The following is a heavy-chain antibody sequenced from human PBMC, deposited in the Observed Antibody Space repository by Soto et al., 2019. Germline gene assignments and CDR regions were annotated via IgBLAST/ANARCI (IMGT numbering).Heavy chain of an antibody. CDR3: ARDRGGLAYCGGDCYSFAFDI. Sequence: QVQLQESGPGLVKPSGTLSLTCAVSGGSISSSNWWSWVRQPPGKGLEWIGEIYHSGSTNYNPSLKSRVTISVDKSKNQFSLKLSSVTAADTAVYYCARDRGGLAYCGGDCYSFAFDICGQGTMVTVSS. CDR1: GGSISSSNW. J-gene: IGHJ3*02. D-gene: IGHD2-21*02. CDR2: IYHSGST. V-gene: IGHV4-4*02.